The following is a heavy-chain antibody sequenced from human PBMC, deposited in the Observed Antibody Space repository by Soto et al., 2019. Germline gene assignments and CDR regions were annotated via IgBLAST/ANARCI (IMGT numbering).Heavy chain of an antibody. Sequence: ASVKVSCKASGYTFTSYAMHWVRQAPGQRLEWMGWINAGNGNRKYSQKYQGRVTITRDTSASTAYMELRSLISDDTAVYHCARGHVTFDIWGQGTKVTVSS. CDR3: ARGHVTFDI. D-gene: IGHD3-16*01. V-gene: IGHV1-3*01. CDR2: INAGNGNR. CDR1: GYTFTSYA. J-gene: IGHJ3*02.